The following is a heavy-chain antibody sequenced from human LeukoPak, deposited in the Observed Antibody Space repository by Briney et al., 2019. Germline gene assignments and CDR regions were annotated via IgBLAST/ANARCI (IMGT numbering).Heavy chain of an antibody. Sequence: GGSLGLSCAASGFTLTDYNMHWVRQAPGRGLEYVAFIQYDGTVEYYADSVKGRFTMSRDKSKNTLYLHVNSLRREDTAVYFCGGGAAVAVDHWGQGTLVSVSS. J-gene: IGHJ4*02. CDR1: GFTLTDYN. CDR2: IQYDGTVE. D-gene: IGHD6-19*01. CDR3: GGGAAVAVDH. V-gene: IGHV3-30*02.